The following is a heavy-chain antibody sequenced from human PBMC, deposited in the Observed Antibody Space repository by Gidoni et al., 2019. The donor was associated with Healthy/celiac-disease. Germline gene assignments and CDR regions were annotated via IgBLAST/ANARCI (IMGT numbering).Heavy chain of an antibody. J-gene: IGHJ4*02. CDR3: ARVADETYSSSWTIFDY. D-gene: IGHD6-13*01. CDR2: YGGST. Sequence: YGGSTNYNPSLKSRVTISVDTSKNQFSLKLSSVTAADTAVYYCARVADETYSSSWTIFDYWGQGTLVTVSS. V-gene: IGHV4-59*08.